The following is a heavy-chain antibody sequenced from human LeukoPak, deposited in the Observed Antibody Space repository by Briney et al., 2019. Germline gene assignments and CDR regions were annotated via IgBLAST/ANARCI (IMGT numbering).Heavy chain of an antibody. Sequence: ASVKVSCKASGYTFTSYGISWVRQAPGQGLEWMGWISAYNGNTNYAQKLQGRVTMTTDTSTSTAYMELRSLRSDDTAVYYCARDRSSSPADAFDIWGQGTMVTVSS. D-gene: IGHD6-13*01. CDR2: ISAYNGNT. CDR3: ARDRSSSPADAFDI. V-gene: IGHV1-18*01. J-gene: IGHJ3*02. CDR1: GYTFTSYG.